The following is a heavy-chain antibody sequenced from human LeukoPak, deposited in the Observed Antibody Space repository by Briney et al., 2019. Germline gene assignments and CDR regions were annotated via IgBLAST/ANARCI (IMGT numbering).Heavy chain of an antibody. V-gene: IGHV1-69*13. Sequence: ASVKVSCKASGYTFTSYAISWVRQAPGQGLEWMGGIIPIFGTANYAQKFQGRVTITADESTSTAYMELSSLRSEDTAVYYCARGPWCGGDCYPYYFDYWGQGTLVTVSS. CDR3: ARGPWCGGDCYPYYFDY. D-gene: IGHD2-21*02. CDR2: IIPIFGTA. CDR1: GYTFTSYA. J-gene: IGHJ4*02.